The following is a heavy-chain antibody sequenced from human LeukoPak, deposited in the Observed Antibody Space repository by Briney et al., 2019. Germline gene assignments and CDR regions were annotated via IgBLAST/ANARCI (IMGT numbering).Heavy chain of an antibody. CDR1: GFTFSNYR. J-gene: IGHJ4*02. Sequence: GGSLRLSCAASGFTFSNYRMNWVRQAPGKGLEWVSSISSSSSSIYYADSLKGRFTISRDNAKTSLYLQMNSLRAEDTAVYYCARLADYGNYGPREYLDFWGQGALVTVSS. V-gene: IGHV3-21*01. D-gene: IGHD4-11*01. CDR2: ISSSSSSI. CDR3: ARLADYGNYGPREYLDF.